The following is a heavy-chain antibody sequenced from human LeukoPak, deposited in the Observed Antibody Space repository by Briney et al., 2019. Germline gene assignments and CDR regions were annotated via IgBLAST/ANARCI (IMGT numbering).Heavy chain of an antibody. CDR1: GGSFSGYY. J-gene: IGHJ5*02. V-gene: IGHV4-34*01. D-gene: IGHD3-3*01. Sequence: SETLSLTCAVYGGSFSGYYWSWIRQPPGKGLEWIGEINHSGSTNYNPSLKSRVTISVDTSKNQFSLKLSSVTAADTAVYYRARSEPHYYDFWSGYYSRYNWFDPWGQGTLVTVSS. CDR3: ARSEPHYYDFWSGYYSRYNWFDP. CDR2: INHSGST.